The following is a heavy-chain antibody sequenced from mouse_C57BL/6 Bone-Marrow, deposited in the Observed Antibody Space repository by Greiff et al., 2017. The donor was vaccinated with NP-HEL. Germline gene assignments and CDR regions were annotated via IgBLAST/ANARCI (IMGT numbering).Heavy chain of an antibody. Sequence: EVQLVESGGGLVQPGGSLKLSCAASGFTFSDYGMAWVRQAPRKGPEWVAFISNLAYSIYYADTVTGRFTISRENAKNTLYLEMSSLRSEDTAMYYCARHDRVIYYYGSSFPGYAMDYWGQGTSVTVSS. J-gene: IGHJ4*01. CDR2: ISNLAYSI. D-gene: IGHD1-1*01. CDR1: GFTFSDYG. V-gene: IGHV5-15*01. CDR3: ARHDRVIYYYGSSFPGYAMDY.